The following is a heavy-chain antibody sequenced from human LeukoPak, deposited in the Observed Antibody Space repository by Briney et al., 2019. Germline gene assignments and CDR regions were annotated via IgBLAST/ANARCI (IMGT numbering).Heavy chain of an antibody. CDR1: GDSISGYY. J-gene: IGHJ4*02. D-gene: IGHD5-24*01. CDR3: ARVVPDGYSDY. Sequence: SETLSLTCTVSGDSISGYYWSWIRQPPGKGLEWIGYVYYRGTTNYNPSLKSRLTISVDTSKNQFSLKLSSVTAADTAVYYCARVVPDGYSDYWGQGTLVTVSS. V-gene: IGHV4-59*01. CDR2: VYYRGTT.